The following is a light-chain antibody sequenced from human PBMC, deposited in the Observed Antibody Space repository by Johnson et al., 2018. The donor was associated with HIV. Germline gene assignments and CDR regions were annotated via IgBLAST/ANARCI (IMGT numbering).Light chain of an antibody. V-gene: IGLV1-51*02. J-gene: IGLJ1*01. CDR3: GTWDSSLSAYV. CDR1: SSNIGNNY. Sequence: QSVLTQPPSVSAAPGQKVTISCSGSSSNIGNNYVSWYQQLPGTAPKLLIYENNKRPSGIPDRFPGSKSGTSATLGITGLQTGDEADYYCGTWDSSLSAYVFGTGTKVTAL. CDR2: ENN.